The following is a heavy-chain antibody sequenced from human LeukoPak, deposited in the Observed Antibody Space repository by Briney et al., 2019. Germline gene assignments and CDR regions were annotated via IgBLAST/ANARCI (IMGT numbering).Heavy chain of an antibody. J-gene: IGHJ5*02. D-gene: IGHD3-16*01. CDR3: AKDYILAGGRWFDP. CDR2: ITDSGGNT. Sequence: PGGSLRLSCAASGFTFSTYAMSWVRQAPGKGLEWVSAITDSGGNTYYAAPVKGRFTISRDNSKNTLYLQMNSLRAKDTAVYYCAKDYILAGGRWFDPWGQGTLVTVSS. V-gene: IGHV3-23*01. CDR1: GFTFSTYA.